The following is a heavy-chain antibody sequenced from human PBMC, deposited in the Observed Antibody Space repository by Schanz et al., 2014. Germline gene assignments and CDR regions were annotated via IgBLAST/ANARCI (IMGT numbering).Heavy chain of an antibody. Sequence: QVRLVESGGGVVQPGRSQRLSCAASGFTLSSYGMHWVRQAPGKGLEWVAFINSDGTKRFYADSVKSRFTISRDNSRNTLYLQMNSLRAEDTAVYYCARDGYSVVVISPTESFDIWGQGTMVTVSP. D-gene: IGHD2-21*01. CDR2: INSDGTKR. J-gene: IGHJ3*02. CDR3: ARDGYSVVVISPTESFDI. CDR1: GFTLSSYG. V-gene: IGHV3-33*08.